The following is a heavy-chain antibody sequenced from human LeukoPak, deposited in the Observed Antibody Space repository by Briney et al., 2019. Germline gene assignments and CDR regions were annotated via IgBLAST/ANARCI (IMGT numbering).Heavy chain of an antibody. CDR2: INHSGST. J-gene: IGHJ4*02. V-gene: IGHV4-34*01. CDR3: ARAVVVVAADESKSLYYFDC. Sequence: SETLSLTCAVYGGSFSGYYWSWIRQPPGKGLERIGEINHSGSTNYNPSLKSRVTISVDTSKNQFSLKLSSVTAADTAVYYCARAVVVVAADESKSLYYFDCWGQGTLVTVSS. D-gene: IGHD2-15*01. CDR1: GGSFSGYY.